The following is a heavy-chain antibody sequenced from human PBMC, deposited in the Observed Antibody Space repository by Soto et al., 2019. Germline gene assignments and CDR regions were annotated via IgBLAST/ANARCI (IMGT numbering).Heavy chain of an antibody. V-gene: IGHV1-69*12. CDR1: GGTFSSYA. D-gene: IGHD6-13*01. CDR2: IIPIFGTA. Sequence: QVQLVQSGAEVKKPGSSVKVSCKASGGTFSSYAISWVRQAPGQGLEWMGGIIPIFGTANYAQKFQGRVTITADESTSTASMERSSLRFEDTAVYYCASGWVGEYSSRWSPRGLINYCYYGMDVWGQGTTGTVSS. CDR3: ASGWVGEYSSRWSPRGLINYCYYGMDV. J-gene: IGHJ6*01.